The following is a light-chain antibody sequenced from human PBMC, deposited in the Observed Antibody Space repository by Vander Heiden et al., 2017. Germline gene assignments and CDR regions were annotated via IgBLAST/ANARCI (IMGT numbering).Light chain of an antibody. CDR3: QQDDSSPRT. V-gene: IGKV4-1*01. Sequence: DIVMTQSPDSLAVSLGERATINCRSSQSVLYSSDNKNYLAWYQQKAGQTPELLIYWASTRESGVPDRFGGSGSGTDFTLTITNLQAEDVAVYYCQQDDSSPRTFGQGTKVEIK. CDR1: QSVLYSSDNKNY. CDR2: WAS. J-gene: IGKJ1*01.